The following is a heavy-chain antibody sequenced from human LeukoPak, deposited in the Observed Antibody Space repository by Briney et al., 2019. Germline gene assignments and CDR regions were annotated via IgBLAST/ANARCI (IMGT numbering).Heavy chain of an antibody. Sequence: KPSETLSLTCAVYGVSFSGYYWSWIRQPPGKGLEWIGEINHSGSTNYNPSLKSRVTISVDTSKNQFSLKLSSVTAADTAVYYCARELLRRKFDYWGQGTLVTVSS. CDR2: INHSGST. D-gene: IGHD3-22*01. CDR3: ARELLRRKFDY. J-gene: IGHJ4*02. CDR1: GVSFSGYY. V-gene: IGHV4-34*01.